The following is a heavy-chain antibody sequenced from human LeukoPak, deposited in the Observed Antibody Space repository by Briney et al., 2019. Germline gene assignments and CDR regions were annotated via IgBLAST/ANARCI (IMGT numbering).Heavy chain of an antibody. V-gene: IGHV1-2*04. D-gene: IGHD5-12*01. Sequence: ASVKVSCKASGYTFTGYYMHWVRQAPGQGLEWMGWINPNSGGTNYAQKFQGWVTMTRDTSISTAYMELSRLRSDDTAVYYCAREHQDIVAPFPFFDYWGQGTLVTVSS. CDR1: GYTFTGYY. J-gene: IGHJ4*02. CDR2: INPNSGGT. CDR3: AREHQDIVAPFPFFDY.